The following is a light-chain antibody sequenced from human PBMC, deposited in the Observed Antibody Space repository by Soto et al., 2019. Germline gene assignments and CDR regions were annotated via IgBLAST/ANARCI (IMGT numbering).Light chain of an antibody. V-gene: IGKV1-5*03. J-gene: IGKJ1*01. CDR3: QHYDNYQWT. Sequence: DRQMNQPPSPLSSSVGARVTITCRASQIISSWVAWYQQKQGKAPKFMIYKASTLESGVPSRFSGSGSGTEFTLTISSMQPDDTATYYCQHYDNYQWTCGRGTKVEI. CDR1: QIISSW. CDR2: KAS.